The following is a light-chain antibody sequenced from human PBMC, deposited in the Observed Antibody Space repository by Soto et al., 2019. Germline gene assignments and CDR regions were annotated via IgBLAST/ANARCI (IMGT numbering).Light chain of an antibody. CDR1: ESISRH. CDR3: QQDYSTLAT. J-gene: IGKJ5*01. Sequence: DIQMFQSPSSLSASVGDRVTITCRAAESISRHLNWYQQKPGRAPDLLIYAASTLQNGVPSRFTGSGSGTEGTLTITSLQIEDFATYYCQQDYSTLATFGQGTRLEI. V-gene: IGKV1-39*01. CDR2: AAS.